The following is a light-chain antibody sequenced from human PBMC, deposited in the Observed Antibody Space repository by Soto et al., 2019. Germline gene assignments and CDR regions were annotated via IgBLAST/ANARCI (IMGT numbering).Light chain of an antibody. CDR2: DAS. J-gene: IGKJ4*01. CDR3: QQRSNWPLT. CDR1: QSVSSY. V-gene: IGKV3-11*01. Sequence: EIVLTQSPATLSLSPGERATLSCRASQSVSSYFAWYQQKPGQAPRLLIYDASNRATGIPARFSGSGSGTGFTRTISSLEPEDFAVYYCQQRSNWPLTFGGGTKVEIK.